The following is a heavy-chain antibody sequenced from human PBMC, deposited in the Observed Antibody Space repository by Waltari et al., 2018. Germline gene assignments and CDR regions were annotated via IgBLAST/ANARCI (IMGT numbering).Heavy chain of an antibody. CDR3: ARVLPPIPAAIKRNWFDP. D-gene: IGHD2-2*02. Sequence: QVQLQQWGAGLLKPSETLSLTCAVYGGSFSGYYWSWIRQPPGKGLEWIGEINHSGSTNYNPALKSRVTISVDTSKNQFSLKLSSVTAADTAVYYCARVLPPIPAAIKRNWFDPWGQGTQVTVSS. CDR2: INHSGST. V-gene: IGHV4-34*01. J-gene: IGHJ5*02. CDR1: GGSFSGYY.